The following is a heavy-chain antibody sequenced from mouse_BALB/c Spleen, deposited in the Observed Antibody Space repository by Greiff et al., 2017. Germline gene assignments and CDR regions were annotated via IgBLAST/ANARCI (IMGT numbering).Heavy chain of an antibody. J-gene: IGHJ3*01. CDR1: GYTFSSYW. CDR3: ARPFYYDYDGPAWFAY. V-gene: IGHV1-9*01. Sequence: VQLQQSGAELMKPGASVKISCKATGYTFSSYWIEWVKQRPGHGLEWIGEILPGSGSTNYNEKFKGKATFTADKSSSTAYMQLSSLASEDSAVYYCARPFYYDYDGPAWFAYWGQGTLVTVSA. CDR2: ILPGSGST. D-gene: IGHD2-4*01.